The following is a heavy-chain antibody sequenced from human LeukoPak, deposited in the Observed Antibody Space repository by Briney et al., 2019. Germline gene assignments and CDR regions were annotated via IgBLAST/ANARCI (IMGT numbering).Heavy chain of an antibody. D-gene: IGHD1-26*01. Sequence: ASVKVSCKASGGTFSSYAISWVRQAPGQGLEWMGGIIPIFGTANYAQKFQGRVMITADESTSTAYMELSSLRSEDTAVYYCARDAVGATLSYYFDYWGQGTLVTVSS. CDR1: GGTFSSYA. J-gene: IGHJ4*02. V-gene: IGHV1-69*13. CDR2: IIPIFGTA. CDR3: ARDAVGATLSYYFDY.